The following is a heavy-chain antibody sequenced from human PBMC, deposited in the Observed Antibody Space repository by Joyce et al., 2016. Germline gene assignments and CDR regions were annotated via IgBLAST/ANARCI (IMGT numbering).Heavy chain of an antibody. CDR1: GYTFTTSS. D-gene: IGHD3-16*01. V-gene: IGHV1-18*01. CDR2: ISTFNGYT. J-gene: IGHJ4*02. CDR3: ARGDYPRYFDY. Sequence: QIQLLQSGAEVKRPGASVRVSCLTSGYTFTTSSITWVRQAPGQGLEWVGRISTFNGYTTYGQRLQGRVTMTTDTSTSTAFMALRSLTSDDTAVYYCARGDYPRYFDYWGQGTLVTVSS.